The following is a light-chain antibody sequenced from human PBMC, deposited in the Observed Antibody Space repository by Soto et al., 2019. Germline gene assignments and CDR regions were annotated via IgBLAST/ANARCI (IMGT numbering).Light chain of an antibody. J-gene: IGKJ1*01. CDR2: AAS. Sequence: DLQMTQSPSSLSASVGDSVTITCXASQSINTKLNWYQQKPGKVPNLLIYAASSLQTGVPSRFSGSGSGTDFTLTISRLEPEDFAVYYCQQYGSSPPTFGQGSKADVK. V-gene: IGKV1-39*01. CDR1: QSINTK. CDR3: QQYGSSPPT.